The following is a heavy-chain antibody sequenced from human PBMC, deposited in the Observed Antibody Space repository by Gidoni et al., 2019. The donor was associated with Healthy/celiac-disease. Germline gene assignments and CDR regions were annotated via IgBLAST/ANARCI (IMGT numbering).Heavy chain of an antibody. J-gene: IGHJ6*03. CDR1: GYTFTSYD. V-gene: IGHV1-8*01. CDR3: ARSGYSYGYMGTPYYYYMDV. CDR2: MNPNSGNT. Sequence: QVQLVQSGAEVKKPAASVKVSCKASGYTFTSYDTTWVRQATGQGLEWMGWMNPNSGNTGYAQKFQGRVTMTRNTSRSTAYMELSSLRSEDTAVYYCARSGYSYGYMGTPYYYYMDVWGKGTTVTVSS. D-gene: IGHD5-18*01.